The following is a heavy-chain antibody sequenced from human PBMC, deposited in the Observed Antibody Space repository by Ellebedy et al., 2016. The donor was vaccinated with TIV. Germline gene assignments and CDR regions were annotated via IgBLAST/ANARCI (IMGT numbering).Heavy chain of an antibody. CDR2: ISFDGSRK. CDR1: GFTFSTYA. D-gene: IGHD4-11*01. CDR3: ARDLPESYSDYSALDI. Sequence: GGSLRLXCVAPGFTFSTYAMHWVRQAPGKGLEWLAVISFDGSRKYDAGSVKGRFTVSRDNSKNTLYLHMNSLRTGDTDVYFCARDLPESYSDYSALDIWGQGTMVSVSS. J-gene: IGHJ3*02. V-gene: IGHV3-30*03.